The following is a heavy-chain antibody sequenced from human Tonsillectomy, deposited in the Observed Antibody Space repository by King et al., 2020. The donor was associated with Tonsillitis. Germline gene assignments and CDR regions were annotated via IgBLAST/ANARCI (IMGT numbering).Heavy chain of an antibody. V-gene: IGHV3-30*18. CDR1: GFTFSSFG. CDR2: ISSDGSHK. CDR3: AKDMIDYYFDF. Sequence: VQLVESGGGVVQPGRSLSLSCAASGFTFSSFGMHWVRQAPGKGREWVAVISSDGSHKYYSDSVKGRFTISRDNSKKTLYLQMNSLRAEETAVYYCAKDMIDYYFDFWGQGTLVTVSS. D-gene: IGHD3-22*01. J-gene: IGHJ4*02.